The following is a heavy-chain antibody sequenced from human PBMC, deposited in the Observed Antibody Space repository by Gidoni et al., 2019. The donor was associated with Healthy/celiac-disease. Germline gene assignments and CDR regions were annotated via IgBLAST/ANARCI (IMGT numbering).Heavy chain of an antibody. Sequence: EVQLLASGGGLVQPGGSLRLSCAPSGFTFSSYAMSWVRPAPGKGLEWVSAIGGSGGSKYYADSVKGRFTISRDNSKNTLYLQMNSLRAEDTAVYYCAKRATRDYYGSGSYLDYWGQGTLVTVSS. CDR1: GFTFSSYA. D-gene: IGHD3-10*01. J-gene: IGHJ4*02. CDR2: IGGSGGSK. V-gene: IGHV3-23*01. CDR3: AKRATRDYYGSGSYLDY.